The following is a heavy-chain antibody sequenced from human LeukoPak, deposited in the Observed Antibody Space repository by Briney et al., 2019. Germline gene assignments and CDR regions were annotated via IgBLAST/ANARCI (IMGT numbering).Heavy chain of an antibody. Sequence: ASVKVSCKASGYTFTSYAMHWVRQAPGQRLEWMGWINAGNGNTKYSQKFQGRVTITRDTSASTAYMELSSLRSEDTAEYYCARAPGYSSSWYDYWGQGTLVTVSS. J-gene: IGHJ4*02. CDR3: ARAPGYSSSWYDY. CDR1: GYTFTSYA. CDR2: INAGNGNT. D-gene: IGHD6-13*01. V-gene: IGHV1-3*01.